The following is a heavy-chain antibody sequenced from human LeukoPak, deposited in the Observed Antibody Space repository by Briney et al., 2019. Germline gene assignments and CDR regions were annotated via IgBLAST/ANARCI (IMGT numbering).Heavy chain of an antibody. Sequence: SETLSLTCTVSGGSISSYYWSWIRQPAGKGLEWIGRIYTSGSTNYNPSLKSRVTMSVDTSKNQFSLKLSSVTAADTAVYYCARELTMVRGVIITSDYNWFDPWGQGTLVTVSS. CDR3: ARELTMVRGVIITSDYNWFDP. CDR1: GGSISSYY. D-gene: IGHD3-10*01. V-gene: IGHV4-4*07. J-gene: IGHJ5*02. CDR2: IYTSGST.